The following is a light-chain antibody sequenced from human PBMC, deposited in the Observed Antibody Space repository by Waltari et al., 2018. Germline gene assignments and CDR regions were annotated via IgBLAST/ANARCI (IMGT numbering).Light chain of an antibody. CDR3: QQCYHLPS. CDR1: QNILSSSDNKNY. V-gene: IGKV4-1*01. Sequence: DIVMPKSPDSVAVYLGERAIIHCRSSQNILSSSDNKNYLVWYQQKPGQPPKLLISWASTRESGVPDRFSGSGSGTDFTLTISSLQAEDVAVYYCQQCYHLPSFGGGTRVEIK. CDR2: WAS. J-gene: IGKJ4*01.